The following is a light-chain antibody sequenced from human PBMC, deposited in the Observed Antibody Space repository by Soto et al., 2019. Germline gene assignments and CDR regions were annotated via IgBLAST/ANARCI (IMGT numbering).Light chain of an antibody. CDR3: QHLNNWPSYT. CDR2: AAS. J-gene: IGKJ2*01. CDR1: QSVDIN. V-gene: IGKV3-15*01. Sequence: EIVMTQSPATLSVSPGERATLSCRASQSVDINLAWFQQKPGQAPRLLIYAASTRATGVPARFSGSGSGTDFTLTISSLQSEDFAVYYCQHLNNWPSYTFGQGTKLEIK.